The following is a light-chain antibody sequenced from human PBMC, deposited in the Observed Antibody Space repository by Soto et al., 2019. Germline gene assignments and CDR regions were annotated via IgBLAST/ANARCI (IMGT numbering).Light chain of an antibody. CDR3: TSYTRDTALV. CDR2: EVS. V-gene: IGLV2-14*01. CDR1: SSDVGTYNY. Sequence: QSALTQPASVSGSPGQSITISCTGTSSDVGTYNYVSWYQHHPGKAPKLIIYEVSNRPSGVSNRFSGSKSGSTASLTISGRQAEDEADYHCTSYTRDTALVFGTGTQLTVL. J-gene: IGLJ1*01.